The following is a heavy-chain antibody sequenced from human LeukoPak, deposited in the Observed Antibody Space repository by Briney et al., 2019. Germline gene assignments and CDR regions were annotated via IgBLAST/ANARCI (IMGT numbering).Heavy chain of an antibody. CDR1: GYTFTGYY. Sequence: ASVKVSCKASGYTFTGYYMHWVRQAPGQGLEWMGRINPNSGGTNYAQKFQGRVTMTRDTSISTAYMELSRLRSDDTAVYYCARASYSSGWKYYFDYWGQGTLVTVSS. J-gene: IGHJ4*02. D-gene: IGHD6-19*01. CDR2: INPNSGGT. CDR3: ARASYSSGWKYYFDY. V-gene: IGHV1-2*06.